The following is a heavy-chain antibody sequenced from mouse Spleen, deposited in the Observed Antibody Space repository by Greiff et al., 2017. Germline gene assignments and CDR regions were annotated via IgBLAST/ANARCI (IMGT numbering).Heavy chain of an antibody. J-gene: IGHJ1*01. CDR3: SRDYYGSGEWYLGV. CDR2: SRDKANDYTT. V-gene: IGHV7-1*01. D-gene: IGHD1-1*01. Sequence: EVQLVESGGGLVQPGRSLRLSCATSGFTFSDFYMEWVRQAPGRGLEWIAESRDKANDYTTEYSASVKGRFIVSRDTSQSILYLQMNALRAEATASYYWSRDYYGSGEWYLGVRGAGTTVTGFS. CDR1: GFTFSDFY.